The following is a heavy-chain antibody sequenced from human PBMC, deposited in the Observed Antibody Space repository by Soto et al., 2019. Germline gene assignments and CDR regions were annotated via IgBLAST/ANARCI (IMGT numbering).Heavy chain of an antibody. CDR3: ASRGVVATHDRRSSYYYYYGMDV. CDR2: IIPIFGTA. CDR1: GGTFSSYA. J-gene: IGHJ6*02. D-gene: IGHD3-10*01. Sequence: QVQMVQSGAEVKKPGSSVKVSCKASGGTFSSYAISWVRQAPGQGLEWMGGIIPIFGTANYAQKFQGSVTITADKSTSTAYMERSSLRSEDTAVYYCASRGVVATHDRRSSYYYYYGMDVWGQGTTVNASS. V-gene: IGHV1-69*06.